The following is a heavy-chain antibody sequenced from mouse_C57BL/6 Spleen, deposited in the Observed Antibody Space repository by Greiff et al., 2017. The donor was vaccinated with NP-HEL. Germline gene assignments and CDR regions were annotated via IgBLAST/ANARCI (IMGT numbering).Heavy chain of an antibody. CDR2: TDPSDSYT. V-gene: IGHV1-69*01. J-gene: IGHJ3*01. Sequence: QVQLQQPGAELVMPWASVKLSCKASGYTFTSYWMHWVKQSPGQGLEWICETDPSDSYTNYNQTFLGKSTLTVDKSSSTAYMQLSSLTSEDSAVYYCARMRGTSAYWGQGTLVTVSA. D-gene: IGHD3-3*01. CDR3: ARMRGTSAY. CDR1: GYTFTSYW.